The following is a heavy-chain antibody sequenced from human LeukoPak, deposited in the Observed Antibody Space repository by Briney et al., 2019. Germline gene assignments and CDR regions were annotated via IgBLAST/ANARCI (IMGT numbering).Heavy chain of an antibody. V-gene: IGHV3-23*01. Sequence: GGTLRLSCAASGLTVSSNSMSWVRQAPGKGLEWVSTIHPSGTNTHYADSVKGRFTISRDNYKNKLFLLMSTLRADDTAIYYCAKDPSTLTIRDDYWGQGTLVTVSS. D-gene: IGHD5-24*01. CDR1: GLTVSSNS. CDR2: IHPSGTNT. J-gene: IGHJ4*02. CDR3: AKDPSTLTIRDDY.